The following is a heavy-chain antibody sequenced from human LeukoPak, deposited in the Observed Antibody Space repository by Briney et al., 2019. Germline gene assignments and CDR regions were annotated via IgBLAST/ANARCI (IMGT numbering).Heavy chain of an antibody. Sequence: GGSLRLSCAASGFTFSSYSMNWVRQAPGKGLEWVSYISSSSSAIYYADSVKGRFTISRDNAKNSLYLQMNSLRAEDTAVYYCARARGSLLDYYMDVWGKGTTVTVSS. CDR3: ARARGSLLDYYMDV. D-gene: IGHD5-12*01. CDR2: ISSSSSAI. V-gene: IGHV3-48*01. J-gene: IGHJ6*03. CDR1: GFTFSSYS.